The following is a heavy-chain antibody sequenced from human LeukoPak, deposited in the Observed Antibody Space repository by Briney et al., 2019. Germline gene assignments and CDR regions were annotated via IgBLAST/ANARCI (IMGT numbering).Heavy chain of an antibody. CDR3: ARDLVPFRFGRLGDAFDI. D-gene: IGHD3-10*01. CDR1: GYTFTSYG. CDR2: ISAYNGNT. Sequence: GASVKVSCKASGYTFTSYGISWVRQAPGQGLEWMGWISAYNGNTNYAQKLQGGVTMTTDTSTSTAYMELRSLRSDDTAVYYCARDLVPFRFGRLGDAFDIWGQGTMVTVSS. J-gene: IGHJ3*02. V-gene: IGHV1-18*01.